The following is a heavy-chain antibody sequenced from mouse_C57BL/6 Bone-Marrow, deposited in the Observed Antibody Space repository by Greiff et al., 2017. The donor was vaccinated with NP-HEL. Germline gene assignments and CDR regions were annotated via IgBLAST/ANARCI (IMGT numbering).Heavy chain of an antibody. CDR1: GYTFTSYG. CDR2: IYPRSGNT. CDR3: ANTTTVRFAY. J-gene: IGHJ3*01. D-gene: IGHD1-1*01. Sequence: VQLQQSGAELARPGASVKLSCKASGYTFTSYGISWVKQRTGQGLEWIGEIYPRSGNTYYNEKFKGKATLTADKSSSTAYMELRSLTSEDSAVYFCANTTTVRFAYWGQGTLVTVSA. V-gene: IGHV1-81*01.